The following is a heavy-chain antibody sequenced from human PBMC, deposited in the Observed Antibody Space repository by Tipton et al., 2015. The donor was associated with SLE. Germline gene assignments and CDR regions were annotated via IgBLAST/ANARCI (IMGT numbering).Heavy chain of an antibody. CDR3: ARDGWTAAGDY. D-gene: IGHD3/OR15-3a*01. J-gene: IGHJ4*02. CDR2: MNQDGSGK. Sequence: SLRLSCAASGFTFSSYWMSWVRQAPGKGLEWVANMNQDGSGKYYVDSVKGRFTVSRDNAENSLYLQMNSLRAEDSAVYYCARDGWTAAGDYWGLGSLVSVSS. V-gene: IGHV3-7*03. CDR1: GFTFSSYW.